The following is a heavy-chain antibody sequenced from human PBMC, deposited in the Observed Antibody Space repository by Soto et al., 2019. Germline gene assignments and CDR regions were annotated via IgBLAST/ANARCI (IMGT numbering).Heavy chain of an antibody. CDR1: GGSISSSSYY. Sequence: QLQLQESGPGLVKPSETLSLTCTVSGGSISSSSYYWGWIRQPPGKGLERIGSIYYSGSTYYNPSLKRRLTISVHTSKDPSSLKLSSVTAADTAVYYCATLWGQDWGQGTLVTVSS. CDR3: ATLWGQD. D-gene: IGHD3-10*01. V-gene: IGHV4-39*01. J-gene: IGHJ4*02. CDR2: IYYSGST.